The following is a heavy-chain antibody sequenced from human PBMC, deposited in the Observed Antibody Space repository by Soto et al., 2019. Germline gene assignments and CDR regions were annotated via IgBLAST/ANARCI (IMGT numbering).Heavy chain of an antibody. CDR2: INPNSGGT. D-gene: IGHD2-2*01. V-gene: IGHV1-2*04. J-gene: IGHJ6*02. CDR3: AREVLPLYCISTSCYLDYYYYGMDV. Sequence: ASVKVSCKASGYTFTGYYMHWVRQAPGQGLEWMGWINPNSGGTNYAQKFQGWVTMTRDTSISTAYMELSRLRSDDTAVYYCAREVLPLYCISTSCYLDYYYYGMDVWGQGTTVTVSS. CDR1: GYTFTGYY.